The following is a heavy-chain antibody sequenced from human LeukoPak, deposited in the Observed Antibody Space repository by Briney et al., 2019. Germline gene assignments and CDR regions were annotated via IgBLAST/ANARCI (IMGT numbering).Heavy chain of an antibody. CDR3: ARGAYGDK. V-gene: IGHV1-18*01. J-gene: IGHJ4*02. CDR1: GYTLTSYG. Sequence: ASVKVSCTASGYTLTSYGINWMRQAPGQGLEWMGWISTQSGNTNYAQKVQGRLTLTTDRSTNTAYMELRSLRSDDTAVYYCARGAYGDKWGQGTMVTVSS. CDR2: ISTQSGNT. D-gene: IGHD4-17*01.